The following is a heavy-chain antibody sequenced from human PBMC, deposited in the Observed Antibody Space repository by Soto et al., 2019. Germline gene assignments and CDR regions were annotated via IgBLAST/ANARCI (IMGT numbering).Heavy chain of an antibody. CDR2: IYHGGSS. Sequence: TLSLTCGVPGGSISSGGYAWSWVRQPPGKGLEWIGYIYHGGSSGYNPSLKSRVTISMDRSRNHFSLKLNSVTAADTAVYYCARQIRIVAPYLDYWGRGTLVTVSS. CDR1: GGSISSGGYA. V-gene: IGHV4-30-2*01. CDR3: ARQIRIVAPYLDY. J-gene: IGHJ4*02. D-gene: IGHD5-12*01.